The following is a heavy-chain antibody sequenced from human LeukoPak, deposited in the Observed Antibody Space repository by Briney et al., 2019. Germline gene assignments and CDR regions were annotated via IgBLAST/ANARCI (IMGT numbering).Heavy chain of an antibody. D-gene: IGHD6-19*01. V-gene: IGHV1-69*05. CDR3: ARDGVAGPYWYFDL. CDR2: IIRIFGTA. CDR1: GGTFSSYA. Sequence: SVKVSCKASGGTFSSYAISWVRQAPGQGLEWMGGIIRIFGTANYAQKFQGRVTITTDESTSTAYMELSSLRSEDTAVYYCARDGVAGPYWYFDLWGRGTLVTVSS. J-gene: IGHJ2*01.